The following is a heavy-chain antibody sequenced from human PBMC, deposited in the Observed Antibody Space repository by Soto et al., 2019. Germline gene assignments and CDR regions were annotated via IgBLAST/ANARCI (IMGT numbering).Heavy chain of an antibody. CDR1: SGSISSSNW. CDR2: IYHSGSS. V-gene: IGHV4-4*02. J-gene: IGHJ6*03. CDR3: ARGWDCSSTSCYAWGADYYYYYMDV. D-gene: IGHD2-2*01. Sequence: SETLSLTCAVSSGSISSSNWWSWVRQPPGKGLERIGEIYHSGSSNYNPFFKSRVTISVDKSKIQFSLKLIFLTAADTAVYYCARGWDCSSTSCYAWGADYYYYYMDVWGKGTTVTVSS.